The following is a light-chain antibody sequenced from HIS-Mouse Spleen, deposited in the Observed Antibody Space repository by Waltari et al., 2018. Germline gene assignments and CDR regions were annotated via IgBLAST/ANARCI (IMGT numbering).Light chain of an antibody. CDR1: RSDVGRYNL. Sequence: QSALTQPASVSGSPGQSIPIPCTGTRSDVGRYNLVSWYQQHPGKAPKLMIYEGSKRPSGVSNRFSGSKSGNTASLTISGLQAEDEADYYCCSYAGSSTFVVVFGGGTKLTVL. J-gene: IGLJ2*01. CDR3: CSYAGSSTFVVV. V-gene: IGLV2-23*03. CDR2: EGS.